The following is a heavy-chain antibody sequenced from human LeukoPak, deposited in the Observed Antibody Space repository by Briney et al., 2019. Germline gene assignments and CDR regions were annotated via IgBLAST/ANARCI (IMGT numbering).Heavy chain of an antibody. CDR2: IHYSGNT. CDR3: ARLGAGPTYYDFWSGYSSFYFDY. D-gene: IGHD3-3*01. V-gene: IGHV4-39*01. J-gene: IGHJ4*02. CDR1: GGSTSSSNYY. Sequence: SETLSLTCTVSGGSTSSSNYYWGWIRQPPGTGLEWIGGIHYSGNTYYNPSLKSRVTISVDTSKNQFSLKLSSVTAADTAVYYCARLGAGPTYYDFWSGYSSFYFDYWGQGTLVTVSS.